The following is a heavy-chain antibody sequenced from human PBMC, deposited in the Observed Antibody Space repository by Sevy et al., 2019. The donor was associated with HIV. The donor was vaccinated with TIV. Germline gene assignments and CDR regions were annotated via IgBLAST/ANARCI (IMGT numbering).Heavy chain of an antibody. CDR3: AKEYYYDSSGSVGAFDI. D-gene: IGHD3-22*01. CDR1: GFTFSSYA. Sequence: GGSLRLSCAASGFTFSSYAMSWVRQAPGKGLEWVSAISGSGGSTYYADSVKGRFTISRDNSKNTLYLQMNSLRAEDTAGYYCAKEYYYDSSGSVGAFDILGQGTMVTVSS. J-gene: IGHJ3*02. CDR2: ISGSGGST. V-gene: IGHV3-23*01.